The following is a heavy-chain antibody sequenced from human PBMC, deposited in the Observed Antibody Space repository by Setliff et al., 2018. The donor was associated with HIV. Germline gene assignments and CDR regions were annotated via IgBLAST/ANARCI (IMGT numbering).Heavy chain of an antibody. CDR3: ARVAHSSSYHYYGMDV. V-gene: IGHV1-69*05. Sequence: GASVKVSCKASGGTFSSYGISWVRQAPGQGLEWMGAIIPMFGTGFYAQKFQGRVTITRDESRTTSYMELSSLRFEDTAVYFCARVAHSSSYHYYGMDVWGQGTTVTVSS. J-gene: IGHJ6*02. CDR1: GGTFSSYG. CDR2: IIPMFGTG. D-gene: IGHD6-19*01.